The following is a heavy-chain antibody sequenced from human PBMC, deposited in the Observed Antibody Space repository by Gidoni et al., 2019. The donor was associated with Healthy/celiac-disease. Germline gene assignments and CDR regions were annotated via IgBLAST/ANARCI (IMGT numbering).Heavy chain of an antibody. D-gene: IGHD2-2*01. CDR2: ISGSGGST. J-gene: IGHJ4*02. CDR1: GFTFSRYA. V-gene: IGHV3-23*01. Sequence: EVQLLESGGGLVQPGWSLRLSCAASGFTFSRYAMSWVRQAPGKGLECVSAISGSGGSTYYADSVKGRFTISRDNSKNTLYLQMNSLRAEDTAVYYCAKDLWGIVVVPAAIFIHWGQGTLVTVS. CDR3: AKDLWGIVVVPAAIFIH.